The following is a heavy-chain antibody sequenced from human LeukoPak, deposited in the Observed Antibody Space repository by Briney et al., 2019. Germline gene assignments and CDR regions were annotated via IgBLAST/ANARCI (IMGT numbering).Heavy chain of an antibody. CDR2: ISGSGGST. D-gene: IGHD3-10*01. CDR1: GFTFSSYA. J-gene: IGHJ4*02. V-gene: IGHV3-23*01. CDR3: AKDSHITMVRGVIPPYFDY. Sequence: PGGSLRLSCAASGFTFSSYAMSWVRQAPGKGLEWVSAISGSGGSTYYADSVKGRFTISRDNSKNTLYLQMNSLRAEDTAVYYCAKDSHITMVRGVIPPYFDYWGQGTLVTVSS.